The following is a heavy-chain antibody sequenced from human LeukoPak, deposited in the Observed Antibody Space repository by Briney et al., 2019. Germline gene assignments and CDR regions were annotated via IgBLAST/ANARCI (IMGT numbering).Heavy chain of an antibody. CDR2: ISGSGGST. CDR1: GFTFSSYA. CDR3: AKELRITMIVVVIPDFDY. D-gene: IGHD3-22*01. Sequence: GGSLRLSCAASGFTFSSYAMSWVRQAPGKGLEWVSAISGSGGSTYCADSVKGRFTISRDNSKNTLYLQMNSLRAEDTAVYYCAKELRITMIVVVIPDFDYWGQGTLVTVSS. V-gene: IGHV3-23*01. J-gene: IGHJ4*02.